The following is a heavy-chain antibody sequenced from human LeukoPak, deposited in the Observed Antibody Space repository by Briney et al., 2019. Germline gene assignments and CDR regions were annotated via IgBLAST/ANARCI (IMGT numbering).Heavy chain of an antibody. Sequence: PGGSLRLSCAASGFTFSSYAMSWVRQAPGKGLEWVSAISGSGGSTYYADYVKGRSTISRDNSKNTLYLQMNSLRAEDTAVYYCAKDMQVVAIFPSFDYWGQGTLVTVSS. CDR3: AKDMQVVAIFPSFDY. D-gene: IGHD3-3*01. J-gene: IGHJ4*02. CDR1: GFTFSSYA. CDR2: ISGSGGST. V-gene: IGHV3-23*01.